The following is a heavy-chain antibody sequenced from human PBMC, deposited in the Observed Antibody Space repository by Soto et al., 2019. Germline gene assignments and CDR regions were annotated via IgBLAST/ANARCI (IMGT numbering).Heavy chain of an antibody. J-gene: IGHJ6*02. V-gene: IGHV3-23*01. CDR2: ISGSGGST. Sequence: GGSLRLSCAASGFTFSSYAMSWVRQAPGKGLEWVSAISGSGGSTYYADSVKGRFTISRDNSKNTLYLQMNSLRAEDTAVYYCAKDGLVQLERRPNYYYYYGMDGWGQGNTVTFS. CDR3: AKDGLVQLERRPNYYYYYGMDG. CDR1: GFTFSSYA. D-gene: IGHD1-1*01.